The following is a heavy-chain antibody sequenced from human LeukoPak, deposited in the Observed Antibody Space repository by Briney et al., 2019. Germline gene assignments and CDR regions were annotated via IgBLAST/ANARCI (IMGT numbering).Heavy chain of an antibody. CDR3: ARVWSSGYTKDY. D-gene: IGHD3-22*01. J-gene: IGHJ4*02. CDR1: GFTFSSYS. CDR2: ISSSSTTI. V-gene: IGHV3-48*04. Sequence: GGSLRLSCAASGFTFSSYSIDWVRQAPGKGLEWLSYISSSSTTIYYADSVKGRFTISRDNAKNSVYLQMNSLRAEDTAVYYCARVWSSGYTKDYWGQGTLVTVSS.